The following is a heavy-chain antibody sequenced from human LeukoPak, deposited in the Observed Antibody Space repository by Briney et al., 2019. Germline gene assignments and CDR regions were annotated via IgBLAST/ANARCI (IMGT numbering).Heavy chain of an antibody. CDR1: GYTFTSYD. V-gene: IGHV1-8*01. D-gene: IGHD1-1*01. Sequence: ASVKASCKASGYTFTSYDIHWVRQASGQGLEWMGWINPNSGNTGFTQKFQGRVTVTRSTSISTAYMELSSLTSDDTAVYYCARTSTGTRGGYDVWGQGTLVTVSS. CDR3: ARTSTGTRGGYDV. J-gene: IGHJ4*02. CDR2: INPNSGNT.